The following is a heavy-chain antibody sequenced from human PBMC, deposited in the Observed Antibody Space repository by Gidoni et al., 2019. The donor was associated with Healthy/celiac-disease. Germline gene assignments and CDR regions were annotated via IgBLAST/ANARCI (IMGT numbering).Heavy chain of an antibody. V-gene: IGHV1-18*01. CDR2: ISAYNGNT. Sequence: QVQLVQSGAEGTKPGASVKVSCTASGYTFTSYGISWVRQAPGQGLEWMGWISAYNGNTNYAQKLQGRVTMTTDTSTSTAYMELRSLRSDDTAVYYCARRHCSGGSCYYFDYWGQGTLVTVSS. CDR3: ARRHCSGGSCYYFDY. J-gene: IGHJ4*02. D-gene: IGHD2-15*01. CDR1: GYTFTSYG.